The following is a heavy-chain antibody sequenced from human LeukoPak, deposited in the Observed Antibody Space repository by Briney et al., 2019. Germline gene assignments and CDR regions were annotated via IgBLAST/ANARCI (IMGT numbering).Heavy chain of an antibody. J-gene: IGHJ4*02. V-gene: IGHV1-2*02. CDR3: ARRDDYGAD. D-gene: IGHD4-17*01. Sequence: GESLKISCKGPGYSFTSYYMHWVRQAPGQGLEWMGWINPNTGGTNYAQNFQGRVTMTRDTSISTAYMELSRLRSDDSAVYYCARRDDYGADWGQGTLVTVSS. CDR1: GYSFTSYY. CDR2: INPNTGGT.